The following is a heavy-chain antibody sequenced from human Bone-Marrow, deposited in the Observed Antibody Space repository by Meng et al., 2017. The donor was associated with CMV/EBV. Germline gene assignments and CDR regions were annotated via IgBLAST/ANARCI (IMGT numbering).Heavy chain of an antibody. D-gene: IGHD3-22*01. CDR2: IRYDGSNK. CDR3: VPTYYYDRSGYPSSY. Sequence: GGSLRLSCAASGFTFSSYGMHWVRQAPGKGLEWVAFIRYDGSNKYYADSVKGRFTISRDNSKNTLYLQMNSLRAEDTAVYYCVPTYYYDRSGYPSSYWGQGTLVTVSS. CDR1: GFTFSSYG. V-gene: IGHV3-30*02. J-gene: IGHJ4*02.